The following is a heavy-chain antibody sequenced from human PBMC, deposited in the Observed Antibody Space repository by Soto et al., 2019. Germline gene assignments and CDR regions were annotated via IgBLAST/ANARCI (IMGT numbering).Heavy chain of an antibody. Sequence: QITLKESGPTLVKPTQTLTLTCTFSGFSRSTSGVGVGWIRQPPGKVLECLELIYWNDDNIYSPSLKSRLTNTKDTSKNQLVLTMTNMDPVDTATYYCAHWATGYWGQGTLVTVSS. J-gene: IGHJ4*02. CDR3: AHWATGY. CDR2: IYWNDDN. CDR1: GFSRSTSGVG. V-gene: IGHV2-5*01.